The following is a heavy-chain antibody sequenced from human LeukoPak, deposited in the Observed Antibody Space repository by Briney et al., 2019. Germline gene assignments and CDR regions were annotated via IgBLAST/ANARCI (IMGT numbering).Heavy chain of an antibody. CDR1: GFTFSSYR. V-gene: IGHV3-21*01. Sequence: GGTLTLSCAASGFTFSSYRMNWVRQAPGKGLEWVCSISSSSSYIYYADPEKGRITSSRDNAKDSLELQMNIPSAEATAVYYCARGPYCSSTSCYTHYYYIDVWGKGTTVTVSS. CDR2: ISSSSSYI. J-gene: IGHJ6*03. CDR3: ARGPYCSSTSCYTHYYYIDV. D-gene: IGHD2-2*02.